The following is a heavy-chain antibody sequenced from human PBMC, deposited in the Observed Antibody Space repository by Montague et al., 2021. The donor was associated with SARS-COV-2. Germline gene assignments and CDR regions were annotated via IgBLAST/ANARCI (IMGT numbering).Heavy chain of an antibody. V-gene: IGHV4-39*07. D-gene: IGHD6-13*01. CDR2: IYYSGST. CDR1: GGSISSSSYY. J-gene: IGHJ6*02. CDR3: ARVGRQQLGRLSGMDV. Sequence: SETLSLTCTVSGGSISSSSYYWGWIRQPPGKGLEWIGSIYYSGSTYYNPSLKSRVTLSVDTSKNQFSLKLSSVTAADTAVYYCARVGRQQLGRLSGMDVWGPGTTGTVSS.